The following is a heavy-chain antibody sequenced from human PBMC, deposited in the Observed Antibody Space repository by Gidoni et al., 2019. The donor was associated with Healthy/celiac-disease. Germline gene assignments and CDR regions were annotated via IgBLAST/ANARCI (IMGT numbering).Heavy chain of an antibody. Sequence: EVQLLESGGGLVQPGGSLRLSCAASGFTFSSYAMSWVRLAPGKGLEWVSAISGSGGSTYYADSVKGQFTISRDNSKNTLYLQMNSLRAEDTAVYYCARRYCSGGSCYCDYWGQGTLVTVSS. CDR3: ARRYCSGGSCYCDY. CDR1: GFTFSSYA. CDR2: ISGSGGST. V-gene: IGHV3-23*01. D-gene: IGHD2-15*01. J-gene: IGHJ4*02.